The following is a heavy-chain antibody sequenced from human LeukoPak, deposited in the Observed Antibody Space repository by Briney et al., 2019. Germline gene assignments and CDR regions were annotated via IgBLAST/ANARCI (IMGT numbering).Heavy chain of an antibody. CDR1: GFTFSKYG. J-gene: IGHJ4*02. D-gene: IGHD5-24*01. CDR3: AKNIGGYNSRYFDY. V-gene: IGHV3-30*18. CDR2: ISYDGSKK. Sequence: GGSLRLSCAASGFTFSKYGMHWVRQAPGKGLEWVAVISYDGSKKYYEDSVKGRVTISRDNSKNTLFLQMNSLRAEDTAVYYCAKNIGGYNSRYFDYWGQGTLVTVSS.